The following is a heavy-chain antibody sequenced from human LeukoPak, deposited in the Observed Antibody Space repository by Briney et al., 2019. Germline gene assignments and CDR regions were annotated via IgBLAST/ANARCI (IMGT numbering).Heavy chain of an antibody. J-gene: IGHJ4*02. D-gene: IGHD4-23*01. V-gene: IGHV4-39*01. Sequence: PSETLSLTCTVSGGSISSSSYYWGWIRQPPGKGLEWIGSMYSSGTTYYNPSLKSRVTVSVDTSKNQFSLKLSSVTAADTAVYYCARHATTVVTLFDYWGQGTLVTVSS. CDR2: MYSSGTT. CDR3: ARHATTVVTLFDY. CDR1: GGSISSSSYY.